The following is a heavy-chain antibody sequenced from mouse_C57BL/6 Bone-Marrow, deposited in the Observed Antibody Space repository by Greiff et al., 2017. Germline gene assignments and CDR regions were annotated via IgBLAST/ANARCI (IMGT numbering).Heavy chain of an antibody. J-gene: IGHJ4*01. CDR2: IDPSDSYT. Sequence: QVQLQQPGAELVRPGTSVKLSCKASGYTFTSYWMHWVKQRPGQGLEWIGVIDPSDSYTNSNQQFKGKATLTVDTSSSTAYMQLSSLTSGDSAVYYGARDWMDYWGQGTSVTVSS. D-gene: IGHD4-1*01. V-gene: IGHV1-59*01. CDR1: GYTFTSYW. CDR3: ARDWMDY.